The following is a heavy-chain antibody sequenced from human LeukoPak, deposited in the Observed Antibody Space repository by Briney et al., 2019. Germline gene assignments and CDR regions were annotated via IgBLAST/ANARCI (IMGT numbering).Heavy chain of an antibody. CDR2: IYPGDSDT. V-gene: IGHV5-51*01. CDR3: ARSSDSSGYYDYFDY. CDR1: GYSFTSYC. Sequence: GESLKISCKASGYSFTSYCISWVRQMPGKGLEWMAIIYPGDSDTRYSPSLQGRVTISADKSISTAYLQWSSLKASDTAMYYCARSSDSSGYYDYFDYWGQGTLVTVSS. J-gene: IGHJ4*02. D-gene: IGHD3-22*01.